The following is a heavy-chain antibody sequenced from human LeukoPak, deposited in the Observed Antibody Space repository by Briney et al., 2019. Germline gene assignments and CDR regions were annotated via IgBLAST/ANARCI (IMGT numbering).Heavy chain of an antibody. J-gene: IGHJ3*02. CDR2: IYYSGST. CDR1: GGSXXSYY. V-gene: IGHV4-59*08. CDR3: ARHSKYAFDI. Sequence: ETLSLTCXVSGGSXXSYYWSWIRQPPGKGLGWIGYIYYSGSTNYNPSLKSRVTISVDTSKNQFSLKLSSVTAADTAVYYCARHSKYAFDIWGQGTMVTVSS.